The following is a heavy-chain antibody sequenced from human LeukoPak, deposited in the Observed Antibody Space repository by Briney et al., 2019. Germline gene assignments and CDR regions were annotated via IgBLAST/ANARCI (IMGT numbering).Heavy chain of an antibody. CDR3: ATFRGDGYNLGFDN. V-gene: IGHV3-23*01. D-gene: IGHD5-24*01. CDR1: GFTFSGYA. J-gene: IGHJ4*02. Sequence: GGSLRLSCADSGFTFSGYAVSWVRQPPGKGLGWVLGISVTGDYTHYADSVKGRFSVSRDNSKNTLYLHMNSLTVEDTAVYFCATFRGDGYNLGFDNWGQGTLVTVSS. CDR2: ISVTGDYT.